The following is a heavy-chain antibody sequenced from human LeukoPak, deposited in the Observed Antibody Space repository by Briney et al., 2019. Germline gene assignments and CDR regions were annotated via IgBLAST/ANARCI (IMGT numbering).Heavy chain of an antibody. D-gene: IGHD6-13*01. CDR1: GFTFDDYA. Sequence: PGGSLRLSCAASGFTFDDYAMHWVRHAPGKGLEWVSGISWNSGSIGYADSVKGRFTISRDNAKNSLYLQMNSLRAEDTASYYCAKDIASSSWYYMDVWGKGTTVTVSS. V-gene: IGHV3-9*01. J-gene: IGHJ6*03. CDR3: AKDIASSSWYYMDV. CDR2: ISWNSGSI.